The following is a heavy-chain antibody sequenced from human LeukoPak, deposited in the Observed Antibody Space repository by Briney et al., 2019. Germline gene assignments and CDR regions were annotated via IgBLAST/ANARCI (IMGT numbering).Heavy chain of an antibody. CDR3: ARYQWEPNRSGWFDP. V-gene: IGHV1-69*04. CDR1: GGTFISYA. J-gene: IGHJ5*02. CDR2: IIPILGIA. D-gene: IGHD1-26*01. Sequence: ASVKVSCKASGGTFISYAISWGRQAPGQGLEWMGRIIPILGIANYAQKFQGRVTITSEKATSTAYMELSSLRSEDTAVYYCARYQWEPNRSGWFDPWGQGTLVTVSS.